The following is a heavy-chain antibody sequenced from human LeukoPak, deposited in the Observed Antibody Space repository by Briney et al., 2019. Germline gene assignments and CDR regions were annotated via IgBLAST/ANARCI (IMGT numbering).Heavy chain of an antibody. CDR2: IVGSSST. V-gene: IGHV3-21*01. D-gene: IGHD6-13*01. CDR3: ARIGAGSSRDY. J-gene: IGHJ4*02. CDR1: GSIFSTYD. Sequence: GGSLRLSCAASGSIFSTYDMNWVRQAPGKGLEWVSSIVGSSSTYYADSLKGRFTISRDNAKNSLYLQMNSLRAEDTAVYYCARIGAGSSRDYWGQGTLVTVPP.